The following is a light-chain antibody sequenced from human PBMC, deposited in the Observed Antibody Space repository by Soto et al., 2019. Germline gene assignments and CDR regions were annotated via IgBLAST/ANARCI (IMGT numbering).Light chain of an antibody. J-gene: IGLJ1*01. CDR3: CSYAGSSTLG. CDR2: EVS. V-gene: IGLV2-23*02. Sequence: QSALTQPASVSGSPGQSITISCTGTSSDVGSYNLVSWYQHHPGKAPKLIIYEVSKRPSGVSNRFSGSKSGNTASLTISGLQAEDEADYYCCSYAGSSTLGFGTGTKLT. CDR1: SSDVGSYNL.